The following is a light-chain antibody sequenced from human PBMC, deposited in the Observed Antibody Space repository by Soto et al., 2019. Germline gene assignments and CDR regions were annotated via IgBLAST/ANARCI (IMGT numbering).Light chain of an antibody. Sequence: EIVLTQFPGALSLSPGERVTLSCRASQTVSNTYLAWYQQKSGQAPKFLIYGASIRATGIPDSFSGSGSGTDFTLTISRLEPEDFAVYYCQQYGALPPTFGGGTKVEIK. CDR3: QQYGALPPT. J-gene: IGKJ4*01. V-gene: IGKV3-20*01. CDR2: GAS. CDR1: QTVSNTY.